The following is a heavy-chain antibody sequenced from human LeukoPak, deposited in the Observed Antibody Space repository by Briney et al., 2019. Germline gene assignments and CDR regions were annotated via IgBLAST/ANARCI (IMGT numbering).Heavy chain of an antibody. Sequence: GGSLRLSCAAFGFPFSTYAMTWVRQAPGKGLEWVSTLSDTSSMIYYADSVKGRFTISRDNSKNTVYLQMNSLRVDDTAVYYCVKDGGIYPAWYFDCWGQGTLVTVSS. CDR3: VKDGGIYPAWYFDC. D-gene: IGHD1-26*01. J-gene: IGHJ4*02. CDR1: GFPFSTYA. CDR2: LSDTSSMI. V-gene: IGHV3-23*01.